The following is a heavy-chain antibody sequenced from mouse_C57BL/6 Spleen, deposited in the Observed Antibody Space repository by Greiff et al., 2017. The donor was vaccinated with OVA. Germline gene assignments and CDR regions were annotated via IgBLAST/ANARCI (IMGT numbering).Heavy chain of an antibody. J-gene: IGHJ2*01. CDR1: GYTFTSYW. CDR2: INPRNGGT. CDR3: ARQLRPYYFDY. V-gene: IGHV1-53*01. D-gene: IGHD3-2*02. Sequence: VQLQQPGTELVKPGASVKLSCKASGYTFTSYWMHWVKQRPGQGLEWIGNINPRNGGTNYNEKFKSKATLTVDKSSSTAYMQLSSLTCEDAAVYYCARQLRPYYFDYWGQGTTLTVSS.